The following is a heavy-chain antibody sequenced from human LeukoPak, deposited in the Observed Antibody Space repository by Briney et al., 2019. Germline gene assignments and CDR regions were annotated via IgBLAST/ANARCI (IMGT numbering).Heavy chain of an antibody. CDR3: ARDQIVVVPAAPEYYYYYYGMDV. CDR2: INPSGGST. J-gene: IGHJ6*02. Sequence: ASVKVSFKASGYTFTSYYMHWVRQAPGQGLEWMGIINPSGGSTSYAQKFQGRVTMTRDTSTSTVYMELSSLRSEDTAVYYCARDQIVVVPAAPEYYYYYYGMDVWGQGTTVTVSS. CDR1: GYTFTSYY. V-gene: IGHV1-46*01. D-gene: IGHD2-2*01.